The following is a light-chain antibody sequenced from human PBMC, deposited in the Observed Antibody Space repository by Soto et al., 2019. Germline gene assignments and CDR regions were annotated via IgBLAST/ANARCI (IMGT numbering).Light chain of an antibody. CDR3: CSYTTSSTRV. CDR1: SSNLGAGYD. CDR2: GNR. V-gene: IGLV1-40*01. J-gene: IGLJ1*01. Sequence: QSVLTQPPSVSGAPGQRVTLSCTGNSSNLGAGYDVHWYQQLPGAAPKLVIFGNRNRPSGVPERFSGSKSGTSASLAITGLQAEDEADYYCCSYTTSSTRVFGSGTKLTVL.